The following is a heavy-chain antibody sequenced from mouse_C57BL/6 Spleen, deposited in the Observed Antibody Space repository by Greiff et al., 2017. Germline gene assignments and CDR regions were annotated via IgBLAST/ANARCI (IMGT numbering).Heavy chain of an antibody. Sequence: EVMLVESEGGLVQPGSSMKLSCTASGFTFSDYYMAWVRQVPEKGLEWVANINYDGSSTYYLDSLKSRFIISRDNAKNILYLQMSSLKSEDTATYYCAIYGNYDYAMDYWGQGTSVTVSS. CDR3: AIYGNYDYAMDY. J-gene: IGHJ4*01. CDR2: INYDGSST. CDR1: GFTFSDYY. D-gene: IGHD2-1*01. V-gene: IGHV5-16*01.